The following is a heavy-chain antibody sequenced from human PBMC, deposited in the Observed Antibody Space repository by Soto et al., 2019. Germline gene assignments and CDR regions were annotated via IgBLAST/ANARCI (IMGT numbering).Heavy chain of an antibody. CDR1: GYTLTELS. CDR2: FDPEDGET. V-gene: IGHV1-24*01. CDR3: ATTLSGSYYYYYYGMDV. Sequence: ASVKVSCKVSGYTLTELSMHWVRQAPGKGLEWMGGFDPEDGETIYAQKFQGRVTMTEDTSTDTAYMELSSLRSEDTAVYYCATTLSGSYYYYYYGMDVWGQGTTVTVSS. J-gene: IGHJ6*02. D-gene: IGHD1-26*01.